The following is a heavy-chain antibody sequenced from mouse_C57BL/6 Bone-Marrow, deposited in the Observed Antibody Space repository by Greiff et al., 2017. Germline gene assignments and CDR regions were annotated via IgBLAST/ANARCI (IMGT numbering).Heavy chain of an antibody. CDR1: GFTFTDYY. J-gene: IGHJ3*01. D-gene: IGHD1-1*01. CDR3: ASQQYYGSSYWFAY. CDR2: IRNKANGYTT. V-gene: IGHV7-3*01. Sequence: EVQGVESGGGLVQPGGSLSLSCAASGFTFTDYYMSWVRQPPGKALEWLGFIRNKANGYTTEYSASVKGRFTISRDNSQSILYLQRNALRAEDSATYYCASQQYYGSSYWFAYWGQGTLVTVSA.